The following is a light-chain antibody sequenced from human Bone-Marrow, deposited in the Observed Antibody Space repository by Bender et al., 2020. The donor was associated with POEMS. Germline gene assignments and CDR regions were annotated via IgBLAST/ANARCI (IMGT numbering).Light chain of an antibody. CDR3: SAWDGILNGWV. Sequence: GGNAVNWWQQLPGTAPKLLIYGNDQRPSGVPDRFSGCKSGTSASLAISGLQSEDEADYFCSAWDGILNGWVFGGGTELTVL. J-gene: IGLJ3*02. CDR2: GND. V-gene: IGLV1-44*01. CDR1: GGNA.